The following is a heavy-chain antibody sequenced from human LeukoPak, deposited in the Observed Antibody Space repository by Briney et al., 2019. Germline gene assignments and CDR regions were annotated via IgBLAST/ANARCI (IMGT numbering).Heavy chain of an antibody. D-gene: IGHD6-19*01. CDR3: TTFSGWYPFDY. Sequence: PGGSLRLSCAASGFTFSTYYMNWVRQAPGKGLEWVGRIKSKTDCGTTDYAAPVKGRFTISRDDSKNTLYLQMNSLKTEDTAVYYCTTFSGWYPFDYWGQGTLVTVSS. V-gene: IGHV3-15*01. CDR2: IKSKTDCGTT. CDR1: GFTFSTYY. J-gene: IGHJ4*02.